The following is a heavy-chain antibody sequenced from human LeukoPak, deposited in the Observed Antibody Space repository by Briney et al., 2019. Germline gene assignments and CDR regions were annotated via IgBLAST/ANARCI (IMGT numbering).Heavy chain of an antibody. D-gene: IGHD1-26*01. CDR2: IYYSGST. V-gene: IGHV4-59*01. CDR1: GGSISSYY. CDR3: ARVGSATQVDY. Sequence: PSETLSLTCTVSGGSISSYYWSWIRQPPGKGLEWIGYIYYSGSTNYNPSLKSRVTISVDTSKNQFSLKLSSVTAADTVVYYCARVGSATQVDYWGQGTLVTVSS. J-gene: IGHJ4*02.